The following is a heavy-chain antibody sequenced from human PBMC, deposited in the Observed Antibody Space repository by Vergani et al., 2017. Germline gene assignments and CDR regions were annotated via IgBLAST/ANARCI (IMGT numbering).Heavy chain of an antibody. J-gene: IGHJ4*02. D-gene: IGHD3-10*02. V-gene: IGHV1-69*01. Sequence: QVQLAQSGAEVKKPGSSVKVSCKASGGTFSSYAISWVRQAPGQGLEWMGGIIPIFGTANYAQKFQGRVTITADESTSTAYMALSSLRSEDTAVYYCAREYVREYYFDYWGQGTLVTVSS. CDR3: AREYVREYYFDY. CDR1: GGTFSSYA. CDR2: IIPIFGTA.